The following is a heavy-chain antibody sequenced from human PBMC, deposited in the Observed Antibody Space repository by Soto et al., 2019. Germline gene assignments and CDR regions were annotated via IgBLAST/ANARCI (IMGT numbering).Heavy chain of an antibody. Sequence: QVQLVQSGAEVKKPGASVKVSCKASGYTFTSYYMHWVRQAPGQGLEWMGIINPSGGSTTYAQKFQGRVTMTRDTSTSTVYMELSSLRSEDTAVYYCARVGCSCGSCYAVDYWGQGTLVTVSS. D-gene: IGHD2-15*01. V-gene: IGHV1-46*01. CDR2: INPSGGST. CDR1: GYTFTSYY. CDR3: ARVGCSCGSCYAVDY. J-gene: IGHJ4*02.